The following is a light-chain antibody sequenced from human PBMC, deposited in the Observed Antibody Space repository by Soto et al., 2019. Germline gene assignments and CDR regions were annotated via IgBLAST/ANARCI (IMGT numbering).Light chain of an antibody. J-gene: IGLJ1*01. V-gene: IGLV2-14*01. Sequence: QSALTQAASVSGSPGQSITISCTGTSSDVGGYNYVSWYQQHPGKAPKLMIYDVNNRPSGVSDRFSGSKSGNTASLTISGLHAEDEADYFCSSSTSTNTLYVLGAGTKLTVL. CDR2: DVN. CDR3: SSSTSTNTLYV. CDR1: SSDVGGYNY.